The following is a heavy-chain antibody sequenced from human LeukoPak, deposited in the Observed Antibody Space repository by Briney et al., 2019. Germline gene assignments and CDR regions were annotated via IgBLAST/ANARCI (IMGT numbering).Heavy chain of an antibody. V-gene: IGHV4-61*02. D-gene: IGHD2-21*02. Sequence: SETLSLTCTVSGGSISSGSYYWSWIRQPAGKGLEWIGRIYTSGSTNYNPSLKSRVTISVDTSKNQFSLKLSSVTAADTAVYYCARVTWGTLAYCGGDCFRHYFDYWGQGTLVTVSS. CDR1: GGSISSGSYY. CDR2: IYTSGST. CDR3: ARVTWGTLAYCGGDCFRHYFDY. J-gene: IGHJ4*02.